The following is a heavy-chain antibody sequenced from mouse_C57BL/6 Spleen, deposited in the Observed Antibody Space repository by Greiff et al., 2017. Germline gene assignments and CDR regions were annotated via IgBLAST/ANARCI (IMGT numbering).Heavy chain of an antibody. V-gene: IGHV5-6*01. CDR3: ARGDDYDGD. Sequence: EVKLMESGGDLVKPGGSLKLSCAASGFTFSSYGLSWVRQTPDKRLEWVATISSGGSYTYYPDSVKGRFTISRDNAKNTLYLQMSSLKSEDTAMYYCARGDDYDGDWGQGTTLTVSS. CDR1: GFTFSSYG. D-gene: IGHD2-4*01. J-gene: IGHJ2*01. CDR2: ISSGGSYT.